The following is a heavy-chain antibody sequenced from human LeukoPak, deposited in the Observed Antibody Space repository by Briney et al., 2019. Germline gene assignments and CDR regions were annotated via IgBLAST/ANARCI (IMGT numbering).Heavy chain of an antibody. CDR3: ARDHGWSGFNWFDP. Sequence: SETLSLTCSVSGDSISEYYWNWIRQPPGKGLEWIGYIYVSGNTNYNPSLKSRVTLSLDTSKNQFSLKMTSVTAADTAIYYCARDHGWSGFNWFDPWGQGTLVTVSS. CDR2: IYVSGNT. D-gene: IGHD3-3*01. CDR1: GDSISEYY. V-gene: IGHV4-59*01. J-gene: IGHJ5*02.